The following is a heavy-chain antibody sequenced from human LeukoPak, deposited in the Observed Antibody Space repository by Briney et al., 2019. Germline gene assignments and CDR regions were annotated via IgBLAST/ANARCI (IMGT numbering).Heavy chain of an antibody. CDR3: ARPGIAAAGPIDYYGMDV. V-gene: IGHV4-39*01. CDR1: GGSISSRSYY. J-gene: IGHJ6*02. D-gene: IGHD6-13*01. Sequence: SETLSLTCTVSGGSISSRSYYWGWIRQPPGKGLEWIGSIYYSGSTYYNPSLKSRVTISVDTSKNQFSLKLSSVTAADTAVYYCARPGIAAAGPIDYYGMDVWGQGTTVTVSS. CDR2: IYYSGST.